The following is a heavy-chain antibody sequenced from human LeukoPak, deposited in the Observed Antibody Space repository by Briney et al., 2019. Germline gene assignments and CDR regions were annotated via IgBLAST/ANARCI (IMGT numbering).Heavy chain of an antibody. CDR2: ISSSGSTI. J-gene: IGHJ6*02. Sequence: GGSPRLSCAASGFTFSDYYMSWIRQAPGKGLEWVSYISSSGSTIYYADSVKGRFTISRDNAKNSLYLQMNSLRAEDTAVYYCARIYDSSGYYYGDYYYGMDVWGQGTTVTVSS. D-gene: IGHD3-22*01. CDR1: GFTFSDYY. V-gene: IGHV3-11*01. CDR3: ARIYDSSGYYYGDYYYGMDV.